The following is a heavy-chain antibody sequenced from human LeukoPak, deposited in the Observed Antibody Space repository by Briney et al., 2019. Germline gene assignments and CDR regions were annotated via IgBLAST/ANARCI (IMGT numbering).Heavy chain of an antibody. J-gene: IGHJ4*02. D-gene: IGHD4-17*01. CDR3: ARQDGDGAFEN. Sequence: PSETLSLTCTVPGASISSGTYYWTWLRQPAGKGLEWIGRIFTSGSTHYNPSLKSRLTISLDTSKNQFSLRLNSVTAADTAVYYCARQDGDGAFENWGQGTLVTVSS. V-gene: IGHV4-61*02. CDR2: IFTSGST. CDR1: GASISSGTYY.